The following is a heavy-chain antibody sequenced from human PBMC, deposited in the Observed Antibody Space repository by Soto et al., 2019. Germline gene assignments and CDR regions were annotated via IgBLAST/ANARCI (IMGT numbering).Heavy chain of an antibody. CDR2: IIPVFGTA. CDR3: ARARIAVAGSAVAGSDYYYYGMDV. D-gene: IGHD6-19*01. J-gene: IGHJ6*02. V-gene: IGHV1-69*01. CDR1: GGTFRSYA. Sequence: QVQLVQSGAEVKKPGSSVKVSCKASGGTFRSYAISWVRQAPGQGLEWMGGIIPVFGTANYAQKFQGRVTIIADESTRTAYMELSSLRSADTAVYYCARARIAVAGSAVAGSDYYYYGMDVCGQGTTVTVSS.